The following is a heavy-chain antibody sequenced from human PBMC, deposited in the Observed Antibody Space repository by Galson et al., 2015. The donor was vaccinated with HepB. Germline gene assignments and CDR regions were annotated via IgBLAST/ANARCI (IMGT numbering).Heavy chain of an antibody. CDR3: TTEVAAASFDP. J-gene: IGHJ5*02. D-gene: IGHD6-13*01. CDR2: IKSKTDGGTT. Sequence: SLRLSCAASGFTFSNAWMSWVRQAPGKGLEWVGRIKSKTDGGTTDYAAPVKGRFTISRDDSKNTLYLQMNSLKTEDTAVYYCTTEVAAASFDPWGQGTLVTVSS. V-gene: IGHV3-15*01. CDR1: GFTFSNAW.